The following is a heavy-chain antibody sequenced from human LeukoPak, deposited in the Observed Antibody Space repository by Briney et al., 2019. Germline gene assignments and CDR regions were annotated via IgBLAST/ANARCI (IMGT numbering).Heavy chain of an antibody. V-gene: IGHV4-39*01. J-gene: IGHJ4*02. CDR1: GGSISSSSYY. CDR3: ARHYYDFRSGYYTGFDY. CDR2: IYYSGST. Sequence: SETLSLTCTVSGGSISSSSYYWGWIRQPPGKGLEWIGSIYYSGSTYYNPSLKSRVTISVDTSKNQFSLKLSSVTAADTAVYYCARHYYDFRSGYYTGFDYWGQGTLVTVSS. D-gene: IGHD3-3*01.